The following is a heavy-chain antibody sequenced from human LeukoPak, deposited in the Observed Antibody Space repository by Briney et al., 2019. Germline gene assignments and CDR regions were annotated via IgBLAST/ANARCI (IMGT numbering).Heavy chain of an antibody. CDR1: GFTFSSYA. CDR3: AKKTGSDAFDI. Sequence: GGSLRLSCAASGFTFSSYAMSWAPHAPGKGLEWVSAISGSGGSTYYADSVKGRFTISRDNSKNTLYLQMNSLRAEDTAVYYCAKKTGSDAFDIWGQGTMVTVSS. CDR2: ISGSGGST. D-gene: IGHD1-1*01. J-gene: IGHJ3*02. V-gene: IGHV3-23*01.